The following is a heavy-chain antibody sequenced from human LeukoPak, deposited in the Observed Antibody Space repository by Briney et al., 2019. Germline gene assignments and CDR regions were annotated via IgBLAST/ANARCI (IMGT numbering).Heavy chain of an antibody. V-gene: IGHV1-69*04. CDR3: ATSRRYYGMDV. CDR1: GYTFTSYA. Sequence: SVKVSCKASGYTFTSYAISWVRQAPGQGLEWMGRIIPILGIANYAQKFQGRVTITADKSTSTAYMELSSLRSEDTAVYYCATSRRYYGMDVWGQGTTVTVSS. J-gene: IGHJ6*02. CDR2: IIPILGIA.